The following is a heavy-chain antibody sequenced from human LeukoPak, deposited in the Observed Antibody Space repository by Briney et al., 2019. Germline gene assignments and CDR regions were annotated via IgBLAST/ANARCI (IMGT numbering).Heavy chain of an antibody. J-gene: IGHJ5*02. D-gene: IGHD2/OR15-2a*01. CDR3: ARDVFFRAHNWFDP. CDR1: GGSISSGSYY. CDR2: IYNTGSA. Sequence: SETLSLTCTVSGGSISSGSYYWSWIRQPAGKGLEWIGRIYNTGSANYNPSLKSRVTMSLDTSRNQISLKLTSMTAADTAVYYCARDVFFRAHNWFDPWGQGTLVTVSS. V-gene: IGHV4-61*02.